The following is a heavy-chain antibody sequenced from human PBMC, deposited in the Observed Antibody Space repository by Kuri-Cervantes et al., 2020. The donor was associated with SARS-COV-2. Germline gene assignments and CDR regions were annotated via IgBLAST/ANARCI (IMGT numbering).Heavy chain of an antibody. Sequence: GESLKISFTASGFTFGDYAMSWFRQAPGKGLEWVGFIRSKAYGGTTEYAASVKGRFTISRDDSKSIAYLQMNSLKTEDTAVYYCTRSPRITIFGVVNRFDYWGQGTLVTVSS. CDR3: TRSPRITIFGVVNRFDY. D-gene: IGHD3-3*01. CDR2: IRSKAYGGTT. J-gene: IGHJ4*02. CDR1: GFTFGDYA. V-gene: IGHV3-49*03.